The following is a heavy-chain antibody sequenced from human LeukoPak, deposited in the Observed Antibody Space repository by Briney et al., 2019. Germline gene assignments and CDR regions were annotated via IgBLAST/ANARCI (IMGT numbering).Heavy chain of an antibody. V-gene: IGHV4-4*07. CDR3: AREAVGYSYGYPPFYFDY. Sequence: SETLSLTCTVSGGSISSYYWSWIRQPAGKGLEWIGRIYTSGSTNYNPSLKSRVTMSVDTSKNQFSLKLSSVTAADTAVYYCAREAVGYSYGYPPFYFDYWGQGTLVTVSS. D-gene: IGHD5-18*01. CDR1: GGSISSYY. J-gene: IGHJ4*02. CDR2: IYTSGST.